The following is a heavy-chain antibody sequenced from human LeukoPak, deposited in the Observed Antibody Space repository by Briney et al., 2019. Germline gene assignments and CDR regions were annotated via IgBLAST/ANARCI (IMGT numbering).Heavy chain of an antibody. CDR3: ARRHRYYYGSGSYAYHFDS. Sequence: SGPTLVNPTQTLTLTCTFSGFSLTTGVGVGWIRQPPGKALEWLALTFWDDEKHYSPSLKNRVTITKDTSKNQVVLTLTNMDPVDTATYYCARRHRYYYGSGSYAYHFDSWGQGTLVTVSS. V-gene: IGHV2-5*02. CDR1: GFSLTTGVG. CDR2: TFWDDEK. D-gene: IGHD3-10*01. J-gene: IGHJ4*02.